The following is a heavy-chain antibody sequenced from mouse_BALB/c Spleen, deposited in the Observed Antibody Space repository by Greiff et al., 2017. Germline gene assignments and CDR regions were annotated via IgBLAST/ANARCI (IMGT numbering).Heavy chain of an antibody. CDR2: ILPGSGST. J-gene: IGHJ4*01. V-gene: IGHV1-9*01. CDR1: GYTFSSYW. CDR3: ARNHYGSSLYAMDY. D-gene: IGHD1-1*01. Sequence: QVQLQQSGAELMKPGASVKISCKATGYTFSSYWIEWVKQRPGHGLEWIGEILPGSGSTNYNEKFKGKATFTADTSSNTAYMQLSSLTSEDSAVYYCARNHYGSSLYAMDYWGQGTSVTVSS.